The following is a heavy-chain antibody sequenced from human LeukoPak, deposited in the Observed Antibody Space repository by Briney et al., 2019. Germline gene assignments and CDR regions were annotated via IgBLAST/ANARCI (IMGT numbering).Heavy chain of an antibody. J-gene: IGHJ4*02. V-gene: IGHV4-59*08. Sequence: SETLSLTCTVSGGSISTYYWGWIRQHPGKGREWIGYSSSSGSTNYNPSLNSRVTISVDTSKNQFSLKLSSVTAADTAVYHCARHGGSYSHDYWGQGTLVTVSS. D-gene: IGHD1-26*01. CDR1: GGSISTYY. CDR2: SSSSGST. CDR3: ARHGGSYSHDY.